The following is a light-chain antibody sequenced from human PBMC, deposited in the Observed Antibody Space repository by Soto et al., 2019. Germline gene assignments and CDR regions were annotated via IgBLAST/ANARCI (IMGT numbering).Light chain of an antibody. Sequence: EILITQSPATLSVSPGERATLSCRASQSVSSNLAWYQQKPGQAPRLIIYDASNRATGIPARFSGSGSGTDFTLTISSLEPEDFAIYYCQQRSNWHPITFGQGTRLEIK. CDR1: QSVSSN. J-gene: IGKJ5*01. CDR2: DAS. V-gene: IGKV3D-11*02. CDR3: QQRSNWHPIT.